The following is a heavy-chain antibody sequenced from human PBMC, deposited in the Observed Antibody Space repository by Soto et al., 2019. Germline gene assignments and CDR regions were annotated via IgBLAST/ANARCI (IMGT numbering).Heavy chain of an antibody. CDR1: GYTFTGYY. Sequence: ASVKVSCKASGYTFTGYYMHLVRQAPGQGLEWMGWISAYNGNTNYAQKLQGRVTMTTDTSTSTAYMELRSLRSDDTAVYYCAREDEPEVAFDIWGQGTMVTVSS. J-gene: IGHJ3*02. CDR2: ISAYNGNT. CDR3: AREDEPEVAFDI. V-gene: IGHV1-18*04.